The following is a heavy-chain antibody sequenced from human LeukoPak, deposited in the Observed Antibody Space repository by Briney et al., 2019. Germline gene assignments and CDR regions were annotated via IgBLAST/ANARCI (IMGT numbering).Heavy chain of an antibody. CDR1: GFTFSSYS. J-gene: IGHJ4*02. Sequence: GGSLRLSCAASGFTFSSYSMNWVRQAPGKGLEWVSSISSSSSYIYYADSVKGRFTISRDNAKNSLYLQMNSLRAEDTAVYYRASIVVVPAATPLDYWGQGTLVTVSS. D-gene: IGHD2-2*01. CDR2: ISSSSSYI. V-gene: IGHV3-21*01. CDR3: ASIVVVPAATPLDY.